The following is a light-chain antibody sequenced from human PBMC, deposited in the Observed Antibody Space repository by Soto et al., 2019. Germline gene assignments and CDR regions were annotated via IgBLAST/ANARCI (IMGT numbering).Light chain of an antibody. CDR1: QGISNY. Sequence: DIQMTQSPSSLSAYVGDRVTITCRASQGISNYLAWYQQKPGKVPKLLIYAASTLQSGVPSRFSGSGSGTDFTPTISSLQPEDVATYYCQKYNSAPRTFGQGIKVEIQ. CDR2: AAS. J-gene: IGKJ1*01. V-gene: IGKV1-27*01. CDR3: QKYNSAPRT.